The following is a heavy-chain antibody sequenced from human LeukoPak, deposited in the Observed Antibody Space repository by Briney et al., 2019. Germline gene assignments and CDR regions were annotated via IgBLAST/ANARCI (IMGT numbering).Heavy chain of an antibody. CDR3: VRDSRRNWGGYNSYGFDY. CDR2: ISGSGVST. Sequence: GGSLRLSCAASGFTSSSDGMSWVRQAPGEGLEWVSAISGSGVSTFYADSVKGRFSISRDDSKNTLYLQMNSLRAEDTAVYYCVRDSRRNWGGYNSYGFDYWGQGTLVTVSS. CDR1: GFTSSSDG. J-gene: IGHJ4*02. D-gene: IGHD5-24*01. V-gene: IGHV3-23*01.